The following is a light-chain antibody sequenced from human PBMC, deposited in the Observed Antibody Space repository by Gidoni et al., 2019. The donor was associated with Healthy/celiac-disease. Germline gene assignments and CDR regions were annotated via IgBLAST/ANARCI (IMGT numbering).Light chain of an antibody. J-gene: IGKJ2*01. Sequence: EIVLTQSPATLSLSPVERATLSCRASQSVSSYLAWYQQKPGQAPRLLIYEASNRATGIPARFRGSGSGTDFTLTISSLEPEDFAVYYCQQRSNWPYTFGQGTRLEIK. CDR1: QSVSSY. CDR3: QQRSNWPYT. CDR2: EAS. V-gene: IGKV3-11*01.